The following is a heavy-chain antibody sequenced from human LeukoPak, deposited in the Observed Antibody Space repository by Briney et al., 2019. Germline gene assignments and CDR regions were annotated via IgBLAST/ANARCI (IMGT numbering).Heavy chain of an antibody. CDR2: IYSGGTT. Sequence: PGGSLRLSCAASGFTVISNYMSWVRQAPGKGLEWVSVIYSGGTTYYADSVKGRFTIPRDNSKNTVYLQMNSLRAEDTAVYYCARALRYYDSTGYGQYYFDYWGQGTLVTVSS. CDR1: GFTVISNY. V-gene: IGHV3-66*01. D-gene: IGHD3-22*01. J-gene: IGHJ4*02. CDR3: ARALRYYDSTGYGQYYFDY.